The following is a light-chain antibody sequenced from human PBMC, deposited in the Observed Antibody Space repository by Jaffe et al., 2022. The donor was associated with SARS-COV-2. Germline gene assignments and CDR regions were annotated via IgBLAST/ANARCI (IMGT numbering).Light chain of an antibody. J-gene: IGKJ4*01. Sequence: DIVMTQSPLSLPVIPGEPASISCRSSQSLLHSNGYNYLDWYLQKPGQSPQLLMYVASIRAPGVPDRISGSGSGTDFTLKISRVEAEDVGVYYCMQALQTPLTFGGGTKVEIK. CDR2: VAS. CDR1: QSLLHSNGYNY. V-gene: IGKV2-28*01. CDR3: MQALQTPLT.